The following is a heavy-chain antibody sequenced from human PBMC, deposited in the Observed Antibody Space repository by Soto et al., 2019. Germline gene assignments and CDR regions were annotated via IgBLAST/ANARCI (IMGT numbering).Heavy chain of an antibody. D-gene: IGHD2-2*01. Sequence: EVQLVESGGGLVKPGGSLRLSCAASGFTFSNAWMNWVRQAPGKGLEWVGRIKTKSARGTTDYADSVKGRFTISRDNAKNSLYLQMNSLRAEDTAVYYCARDRVHQGWFDPWGQGTLVTVSS. V-gene: IGHV3-15*07. J-gene: IGHJ5*02. CDR1: GFTFSNAW. CDR2: IKTKSARGTT. CDR3: ARDRVHQGWFDP.